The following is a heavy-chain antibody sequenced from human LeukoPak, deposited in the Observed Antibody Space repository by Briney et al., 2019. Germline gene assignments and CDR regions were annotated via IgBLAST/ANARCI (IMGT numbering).Heavy chain of an antibody. CDR2: ISYDGSNK. J-gene: IGHJ4*02. CDR1: GFTFSSYG. Sequence: GGSLRLSCAASGFTFSSYGMHWVRQAPGKGLEWVAVISYDGSNKYYADSVKGRFTISRDNSKNTLYLQMNSLRAEDTAVYYCAKEDRGLELRAPPVYWGQGTLVTVSS. CDR3: AKEDRGLELRAPPVY. D-gene: IGHD1-7*01. V-gene: IGHV3-30*18.